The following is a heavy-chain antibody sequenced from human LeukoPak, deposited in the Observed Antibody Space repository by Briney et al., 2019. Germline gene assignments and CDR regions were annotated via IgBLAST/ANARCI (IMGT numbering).Heavy chain of an antibody. CDR3: ASHLKGVVPAANEYFQH. Sequence: PSGTLSLTCAVSGGSISSSNWWSWVRQPPGKGLEWIGEIYHSGSTNYNPSLKSRVTISVDTSKNQFSLKLSSVTAADTAVYYCASHLKGVVPAANEYFQHWGQGTLVTVSS. V-gene: IGHV4-4*02. CDR1: GGSISSSNW. J-gene: IGHJ1*01. CDR2: IYHSGST. D-gene: IGHD2-2*01.